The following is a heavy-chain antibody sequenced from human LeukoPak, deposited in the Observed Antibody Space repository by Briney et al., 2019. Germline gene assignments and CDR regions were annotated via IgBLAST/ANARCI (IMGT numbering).Heavy chain of an antibody. CDR3: ARWKLWSGYVDAFDM. V-gene: IGHV3-53*01. D-gene: IGHD6-25*01. Sequence: GGSLRLSGAVSGFSVSSDHMTWVRQAPGKGLEWVSVFRSAGRTYYADSVKGRFTISRDSSKNTLSLQMNSLRAEDTAVYFCARWKLWSGYVDAFDMWGQGTMVIVSS. CDR2: FRSAGRT. CDR1: GFSVSSDH. J-gene: IGHJ3*02.